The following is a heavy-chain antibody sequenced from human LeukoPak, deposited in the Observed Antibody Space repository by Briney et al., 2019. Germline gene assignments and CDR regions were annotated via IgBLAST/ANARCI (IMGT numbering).Heavy chain of an antibody. J-gene: IGHJ4*02. D-gene: IGHD2-21*02. V-gene: IGHV3-23*01. CDR2: ISVRGGGT. Sequence: GGSLRLSCAASGFTFRRYAMKWVRQAPGEGVEGGSVISVRGGGTFYADSVKGRFTSYRHNPNYTLYPQIKSLRAEDTAVYYCAKDFVPAAIFAWFDDWGQGTPVTVSS. CDR1: GFTFRRYA. CDR3: AKDFVPAAIFAWFDD.